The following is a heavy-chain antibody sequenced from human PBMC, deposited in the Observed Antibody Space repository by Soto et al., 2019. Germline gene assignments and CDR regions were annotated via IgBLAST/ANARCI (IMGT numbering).Heavy chain of an antibody. CDR1: GFTFSSYS. V-gene: IGHV3-21*01. D-gene: IGHD5-12*01. Sequence: PGWSLRLSCAASGFTFSSYSMNWVRQAPGKGLEWVSSISSSSSYIYYADSVKGRFTISRDNAKNSLYLQMNSLRAEDTAVYYCFSGFRDGYTRAFDLCGQGPLVTV. CDR2: ISSSSSYI. J-gene: IGHJ5*02. CDR3: FSGFRDGYTRAFDL.